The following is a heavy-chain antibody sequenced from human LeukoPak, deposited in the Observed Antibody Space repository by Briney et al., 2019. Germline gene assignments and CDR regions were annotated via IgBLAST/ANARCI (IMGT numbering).Heavy chain of an antibody. D-gene: IGHD2-2*01. Sequence: GASVKVSCKASGGTFSSYAISWVRQAPGQGLEWMGRIIPILGIANYAQKFQGRVTITADKSTSTAYMELSSLRSEDTAVYYCARVVLECSSTSCYGGGFDYWGQGTLVTVSS. CDR2: IIPILGIA. J-gene: IGHJ4*02. V-gene: IGHV1-69*04. CDR1: GGTFSSYA. CDR3: ARVVLECSSTSCYGGGFDY.